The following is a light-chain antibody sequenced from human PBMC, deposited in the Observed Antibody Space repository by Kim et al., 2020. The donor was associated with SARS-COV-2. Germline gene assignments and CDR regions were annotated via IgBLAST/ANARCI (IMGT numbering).Light chain of an antibody. V-gene: IGKV1-27*01. J-gene: IGKJ4*01. CDR3: QKYNSAPLT. CDR2: AAS. CDR1: QGISNF. Sequence: ASVGDRVTITCRASQGISNFLAWYQQRPRKPPNLLIYAASALQPGVPSRFSGSGSGTDFTLTISSLQPEDVATYYCQKYNSAPLTFGGGTKVDIK.